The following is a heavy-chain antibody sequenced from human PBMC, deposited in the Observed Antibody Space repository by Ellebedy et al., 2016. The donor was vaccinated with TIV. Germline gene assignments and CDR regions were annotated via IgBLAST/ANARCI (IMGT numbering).Heavy chain of an antibody. Sequence: PGESLKISCVASGFTFSVYGMHWVRQAPGKGLEWVAVISNDGSTEDYADSVKGRFTISRDNSQYTLFLQMNSLRAEDTAVYYCAKIFYSNRPASYFYYGMDVWGQGTTVTVSS. CDR2: ISNDGSTE. V-gene: IGHV3-30*18. CDR3: AKIFYSNRPASYFYYGMDV. CDR1: GFTFSVYG. J-gene: IGHJ6*02. D-gene: IGHD4-11*01.